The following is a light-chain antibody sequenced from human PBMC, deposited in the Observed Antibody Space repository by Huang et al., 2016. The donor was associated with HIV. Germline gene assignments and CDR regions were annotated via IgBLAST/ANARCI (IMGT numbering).Light chain of an antibody. J-gene: IGKJ1*01. CDR1: QSLLHSNGKTF. Sequence: DIVMTQTPLSLSVAPGQPASISCKSSQSLLHSNGKTFLYWFLQKPGQSPQLLLDEVFNRCSGVPDRFSGSGSGMNFTLTISRVEAEDVGVYYCMQTIQLATFGQGTKVEIK. V-gene: IGKV2D-29*02. CDR2: EVF. CDR3: MQTIQLAT.